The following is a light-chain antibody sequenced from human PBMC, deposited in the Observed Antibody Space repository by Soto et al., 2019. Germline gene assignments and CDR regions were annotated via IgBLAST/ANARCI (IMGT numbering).Light chain of an antibody. CDR1: SSDIGGYNY. J-gene: IGLJ2*01. Sequence: QSVLTQPASVSESPGQSITISCSGTSSDIGGYNYVSWYQQHPGKAPKLMIYEVSNRPSGVSNRFSGSKSGSTASLTISGLQAEDEAVYYCSSYTATSTVVFGGGTQLPS. CDR3: SSYTATSTVV. CDR2: EVS. V-gene: IGLV2-14*01.